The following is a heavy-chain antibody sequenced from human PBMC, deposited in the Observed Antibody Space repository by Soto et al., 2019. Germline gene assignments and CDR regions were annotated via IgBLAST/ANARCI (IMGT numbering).Heavy chain of an antibody. V-gene: IGHV3-21*01. J-gene: IGHJ4*02. CDR1: GFLFNSYT. D-gene: IGHD2-2*01. CDR3: ARDMAYAPTLFDF. Sequence: PGGSLRLSCAASGFLFNSYTMNWVRQAPGQGPEWVASIGSSGDYIHYADSVNGRFIISRDKTRKALYLQRTRLTAGDTAVYDCARDMAYAPTLFDFWGQGAQVTVSS. CDR2: IGSSGDYI.